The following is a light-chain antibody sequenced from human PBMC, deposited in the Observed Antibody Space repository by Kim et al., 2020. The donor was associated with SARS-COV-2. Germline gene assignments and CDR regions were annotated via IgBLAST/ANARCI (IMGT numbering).Light chain of an antibody. Sequence: QSALTQPPSASGSPGQSVTISCTGTSSDVGGYNYVSWYQQHPGKAPKLMIYEVSKRPSGVPDRFSVSKSGNTASLTVSGRQAEDEADDYCSSYAGSKNYVFGAGTQVTVL. V-gene: IGLV2-8*01. J-gene: IGLJ1*01. CDR1: SSDVGGYNY. CDR3: SSYAGSKNYV. CDR2: EVS.